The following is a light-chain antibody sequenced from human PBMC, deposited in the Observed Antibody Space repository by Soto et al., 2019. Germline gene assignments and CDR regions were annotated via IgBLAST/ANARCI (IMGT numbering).Light chain of an antibody. J-gene: IGLJ1*01. Sequence: QSALTQPASVSGSPGRSITISCTGTSSDVGAYNYISWYQQYPGTAPKIMIYEVSSRPSGVSHRFSGSKSGNTASLTISGLQPEDEADYYCSSFTSRSTFNYVFGTGTKVTVL. CDR2: EVS. V-gene: IGLV2-14*01. CDR1: SSDVGAYNY. CDR3: SSFTSRSTFNYV.